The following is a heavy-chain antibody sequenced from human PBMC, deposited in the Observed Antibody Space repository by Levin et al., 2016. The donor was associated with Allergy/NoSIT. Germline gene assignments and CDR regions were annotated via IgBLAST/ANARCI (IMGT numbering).Heavy chain of an antibody. CDR2: ISSSSGYI. J-gene: IGHJ6*02. Sequence: GGSLRLSCAASGFIFSSYDMNWVRQAPGKGLEWVSSISSSSGYIYYADSVKGRFTISRDNAKNSLYLQMNSLRAEDTAVYYCARVPRVRAARWDYGMDVWGQGTTVTVSS. CDR3: ARVPRVRAARWDYGMDV. V-gene: IGHV3-21*01. D-gene: IGHD3-10*01. CDR1: GFIFSSYD.